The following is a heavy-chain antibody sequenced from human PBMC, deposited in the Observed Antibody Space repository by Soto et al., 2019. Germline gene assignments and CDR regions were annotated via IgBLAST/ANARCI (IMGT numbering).Heavy chain of an antibody. V-gene: IGHV3-7*03. J-gene: IGHJ6*02. CDR1: GFSFSRYW. CDR2: IKRDGSEK. D-gene: IGHD2-2*01. CDR3: VRDNDRPGAPGYFYFGMDV. Sequence: EVQLVESGGGLVQTGGSLRLSCAASGFSFSRYWMSWVRQAPGKGLEWVANIKRDGSEKYYVDSVKGRFTVSRDNAKNSMFLQIDRLRAEDTAVYYCVRDNDRPGAPGYFYFGMDVWGQGTTVTVSS.